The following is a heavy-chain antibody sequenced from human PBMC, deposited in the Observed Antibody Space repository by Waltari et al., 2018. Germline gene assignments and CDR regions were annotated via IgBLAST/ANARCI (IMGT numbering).Heavy chain of an antibody. CDR3: ARDHDGYNPDAFDI. Sequence: QVQLQESGPGLVKPSETLSLTCTVSGGSISSHYWSWIRQPPGKGLEWIGYIYYSGSTNYNPSLKSRVTISVDTSKNQFSLKLSSVTAADTAVYYCARDHDGYNPDAFDIWGQGTMVTVSS. D-gene: IGHD5-12*01. CDR2: IYYSGST. CDR1: GGSISSHY. J-gene: IGHJ3*02. V-gene: IGHV4-59*11.